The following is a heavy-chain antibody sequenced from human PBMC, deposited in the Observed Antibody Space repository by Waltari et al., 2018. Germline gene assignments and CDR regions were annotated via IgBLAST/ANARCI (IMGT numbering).Heavy chain of an antibody. D-gene: IGHD4-17*01. Sequence: QVQLQESGPGLVKPSETLSLTCTVSGGSISSHYWSWIRQPPGKGLEWIGYIYYSGSTNYTPSLKRRVTISVDTSKNQFSLKLSSVTAADTAVYYCARGPTVGFFDYWGQGTLVTVSS. J-gene: IGHJ4*02. V-gene: IGHV4-59*11. CDR1: GGSISSHY. CDR2: IYYSGST. CDR3: ARGPTVGFFDY.